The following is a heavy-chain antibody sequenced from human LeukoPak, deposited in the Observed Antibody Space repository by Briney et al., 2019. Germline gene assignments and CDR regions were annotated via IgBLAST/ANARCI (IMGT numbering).Heavy chain of an antibody. V-gene: IGHV4-30-4*08. Sequence: SETLSLTCTVSGGSISSGDYYWSWIRQPPGKGLEWIGYIYYSGSTYYNPSLKSRVTISVDTSKNQFSLKLSSVTAADTAVYYCARDTVRGRFDYWGQGTLVTVSS. CDR3: ARDTVRGRFDY. CDR1: GGSISSGDYY. CDR2: IYYSGST. D-gene: IGHD4-11*01. J-gene: IGHJ4*02.